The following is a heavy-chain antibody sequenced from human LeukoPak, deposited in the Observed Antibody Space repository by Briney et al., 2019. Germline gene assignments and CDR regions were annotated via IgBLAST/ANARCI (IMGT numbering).Heavy chain of an antibody. V-gene: IGHV4-59*01. CDR1: GGSISSYY. J-gene: IGHJ4*02. CDR2: IYYSGST. D-gene: IGHD3-10*02. Sequence: SETLSLTCAVSGGSISSYYWSWLRRPPGKGVVWIGYIYYSGSTNYNPSLKSRVTISVDTSKNQFSLKLSTVTAADTAVYYCARVKSRYAVPADYWGQGTLVTVSS. CDR3: ARVKSRYAVPADY.